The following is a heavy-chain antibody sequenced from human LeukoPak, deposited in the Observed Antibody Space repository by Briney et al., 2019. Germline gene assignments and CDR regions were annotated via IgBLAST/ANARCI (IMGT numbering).Heavy chain of an antibody. CDR2: IYAYGSGIT. J-gene: IGHJ3*02. V-gene: IGHV4-61*02. CDR3: ARQFSPGAFDI. CDR1: GGSISSSSYS. D-gene: IGHD2/OR15-2a*01. Sequence: MPSXXLSLTCTVSGGSISSSSYSWSWIRQPAGKGLEWIGRIYAYGSGITNYNPSLKSRVTISVDTSKNQFSLKLSSVTAADTAMYYCARQFSPGAFDIWGQGTMVTVSS.